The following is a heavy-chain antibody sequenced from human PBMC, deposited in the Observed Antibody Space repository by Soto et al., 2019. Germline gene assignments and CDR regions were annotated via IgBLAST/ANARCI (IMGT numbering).Heavy chain of an antibody. Sequence: EVQLLESGGGLVQPGGSLRLSCAASGFTFSRFAMNWVRQAPGKGLEWVSGIGGSGGTTYYADSVKGRFTISRDNSKNTLFLQMNSLRAEDTAVYYCAKDSLGDYYYYGLDVWDQGTTVTVSS. CDR3: AKDSLGDYYYYGLDV. J-gene: IGHJ6*02. D-gene: IGHD2-15*01. CDR2: IGGSGGTT. V-gene: IGHV3-23*01. CDR1: GFTFSRFA.